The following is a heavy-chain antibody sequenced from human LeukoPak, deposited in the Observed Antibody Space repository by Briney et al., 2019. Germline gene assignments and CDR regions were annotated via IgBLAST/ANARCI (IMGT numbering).Heavy chain of an antibody. V-gene: IGHV1-3*01. Sequence: ASVKVSCKASGYTFTSYAMHWVRQAPGQRLEWMGWINAGNGSTKYSQKFQGRVTITRDTSASTAYMELSSLRSEDTAVYYCARDLYSSGWYLAPTFDYWGQGTLVTVSS. J-gene: IGHJ4*02. CDR3: ARDLYSSGWYLAPTFDY. D-gene: IGHD6-19*01. CDR2: INAGNGST. CDR1: GYTFTSYA.